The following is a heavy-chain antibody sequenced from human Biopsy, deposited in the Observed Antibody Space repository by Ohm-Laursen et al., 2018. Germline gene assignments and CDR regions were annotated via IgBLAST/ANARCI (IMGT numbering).Heavy chain of an antibody. CDR3: ARGGGYNWNNGWFDP. V-gene: IGHV1-69*01. D-gene: IGHD1/OR15-1a*01. J-gene: IGHJ5*02. CDR2: IIGIFRTA. Sequence: SSVKGSCKASGGTFSSFAITWVRQAPGQGLEWMGGIIGIFRTAHYAQKFQGRVTITADEFMSTAYMELSSLRSEGTAVYYCARGGGYNWNNGWFDPWGQGTLVTVSS. CDR1: GGTFSSFA.